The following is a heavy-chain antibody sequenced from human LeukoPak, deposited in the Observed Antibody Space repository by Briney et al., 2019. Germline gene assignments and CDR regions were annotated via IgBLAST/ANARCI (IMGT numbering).Heavy chain of an antibody. CDR3: ARRRDGYNYFFDY. J-gene: IGHJ4*02. Sequence: SETLSLTCTVSGGSISSSSYYWGWIRQPPGKGLEWIGSIYYSGSTNYNPSLKSRVTISVDTSKNQFSLKLSSVTAAETAVYFCARRRDGYNYFFDYWGQGTLVTVSS. D-gene: IGHD5-24*01. CDR1: GGSISSSSYY. CDR2: IYYSGST. V-gene: IGHV4-39*07.